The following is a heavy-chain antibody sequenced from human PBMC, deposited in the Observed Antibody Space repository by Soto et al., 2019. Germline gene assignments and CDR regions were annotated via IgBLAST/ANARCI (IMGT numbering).Heavy chain of an antibody. CDR2: INHSGST. D-gene: IGHD6-6*01. CDR1: GGSFSGYY. V-gene: IGHV4-34*01. Sequence: SETLSLTCAVYGGSFSGYYWSWIRQPPGKGLEWIGEINHSGSTNYNPSLKSRVTISVDTSKNQFSLKLSSVTAADTAVYYCASPYSSSSFGFDYWGQGTLVTVS. CDR3: ASPYSSSSFGFDY. J-gene: IGHJ4*02.